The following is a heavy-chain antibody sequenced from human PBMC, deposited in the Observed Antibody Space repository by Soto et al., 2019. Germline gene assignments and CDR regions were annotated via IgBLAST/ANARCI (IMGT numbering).Heavy chain of an antibody. J-gene: IGHJ4*02. V-gene: IGHV4-31*03. Sequence: SETLSLTCTVSGGSISSGGYYWSWIRQHPGKGLEWIGYIYYSGSTYYNPSLKSRVTISVDTSKNQFSLKLSSVTAADTAVYYCARVRKLYLDYWGQGTLVTVSS. CDR2: IYYSGST. CDR3: ARVRKLYLDY. CDR1: GGSISSGGYY.